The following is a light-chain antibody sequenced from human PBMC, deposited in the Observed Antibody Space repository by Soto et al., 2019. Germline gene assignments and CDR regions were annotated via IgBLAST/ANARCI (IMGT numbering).Light chain of an antibody. Sequence: TPPASVPGSPGQSITISCTGTRSDVGGYNYVSWYQQHPGKAPKLMIYDVSNRPSGVSNRLSGSKSGNTASLTISGLQAEDEADYYCSSYTSSSTMVFGTGTKVTVL. CDR3: SSYTSSSTMV. CDR2: DVS. CDR1: RSDVGGYNY. V-gene: IGLV2-14*01. J-gene: IGLJ1*01.